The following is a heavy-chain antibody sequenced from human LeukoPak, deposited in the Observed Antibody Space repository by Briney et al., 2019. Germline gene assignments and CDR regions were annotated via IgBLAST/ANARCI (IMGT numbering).Heavy chain of an antibody. CDR2: IYPGDSDT. D-gene: IGHD4-17*01. Sequence: GESLKISCKGSGYSFTSYWIGWLRQMPGKGLEWMGIIYPGDSDTRYSPSFQVQVTISADKSISTAYLQWSSLKASDTAMYYCARRATTVRENEVDYWGQGTLVTVSS. CDR1: GYSFTSYW. J-gene: IGHJ4*02. V-gene: IGHV5-51*01. CDR3: ARRATTVRENEVDY.